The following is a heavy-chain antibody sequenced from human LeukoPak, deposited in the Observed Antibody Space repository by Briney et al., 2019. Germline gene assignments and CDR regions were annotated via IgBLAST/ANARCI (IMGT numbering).Heavy chain of an antibody. CDR3: ARSITMIVVVTFDAFDI. Sequence: GRSLRLSCAASGFTFSSYAMHWVRQAPGKGLEWVAVISYDGSNKYYADSVKGRFTISRDNSKNTLYLQMNSLRAEDTAVYYCARSITMIVVVTFDAFDIWGQGTMVTVSS. CDR2: ISYDGSNK. V-gene: IGHV3-30*04. D-gene: IGHD3-22*01. J-gene: IGHJ3*02. CDR1: GFTFSSYA.